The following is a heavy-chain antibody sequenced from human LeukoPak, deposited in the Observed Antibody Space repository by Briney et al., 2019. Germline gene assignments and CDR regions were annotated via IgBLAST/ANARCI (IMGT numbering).Heavy chain of an antibody. J-gene: IGHJ4*02. D-gene: IGHD6-13*01. CDR2: ISGSGGST. V-gene: IGHV3-23*01. CDR3: AKDRRDSNSWYTACDY. Sequence: QTGGSLRLSCAASGFTFSSYAMSWVRQAPGKGLEWVSAISGSGGSTYYADSVKGRFTISRDNSKNTLYLQMNSLRAEDTAVYYCAKDRRDSNSWYTACDYWGQGTLVTVSS. CDR1: GFTFSSYA.